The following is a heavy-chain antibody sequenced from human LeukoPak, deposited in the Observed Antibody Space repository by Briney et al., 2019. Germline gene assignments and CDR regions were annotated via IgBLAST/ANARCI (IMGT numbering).Heavy chain of an antibody. Sequence: GSLRRSCAGSGFTFSTYAISWVRQAPGKRLEWVSTFYETGKTDHADSVKGRFTISRDTSKNTLYLQMNSLRAEDTATYYCAKRGAGSGGLHYWGQGTLVTVSS. CDR3: AKRGAGSGGLHY. CDR2: FYETGKT. J-gene: IGHJ4*02. D-gene: IGHD6-19*01. V-gene: IGHV3-23*01. CDR1: GFTFSTYA.